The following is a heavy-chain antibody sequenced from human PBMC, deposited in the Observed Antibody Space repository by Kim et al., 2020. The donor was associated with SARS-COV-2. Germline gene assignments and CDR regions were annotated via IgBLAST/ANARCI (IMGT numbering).Heavy chain of an antibody. CDR1: GFTFSSYA. V-gene: IGHV3-30*04. J-gene: IGHJ4*02. D-gene: IGHD3-22*01. Sequence: GGSLRLSCAASGFTFSSYAMHWVRQAPGKGLEWVAVISYDGSNKYYADSVKGRFTISRDNSKNTLYLQMNSLRAEDTAVYYCARAPDSVYFDYWGQGTLV. CDR2: ISYDGSNK. CDR3: ARAPDSVYFDY.